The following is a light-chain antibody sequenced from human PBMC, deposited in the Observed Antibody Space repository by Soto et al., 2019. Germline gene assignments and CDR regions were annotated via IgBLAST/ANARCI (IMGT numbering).Light chain of an antibody. J-gene: IGKJ2*01. CDR3: QRYDGY. CDR2: GAS. CDR1: QNINNR. Sequence: DTQMTQSPSTLSASVGDTITITCRARQNINNRLAWYQQKPEKVPKLLIYGASTLEVGVPSRFSGSRSGTEFTLTINSLQPDDFATYYCQRYDGYFGQGTKVDIK. V-gene: IGKV1-5*01.